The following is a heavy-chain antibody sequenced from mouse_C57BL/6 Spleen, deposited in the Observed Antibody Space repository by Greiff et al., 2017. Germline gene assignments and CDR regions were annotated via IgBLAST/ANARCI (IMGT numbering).Heavy chain of an antibody. CDR2: IYPGDGDT. CDR1: GYAFSSSW. D-gene: IGHD3-1*01. V-gene: IGHV1-82*01. Sequence: VKLMESGPELVKPGASVKISCKASGYAFSSSWMNWVKQRPGKGLEWIGRIYPGDGDTNYNGKFKGKATLTADKSSSTAYMQLSSLTSEDSAVYFCARGATEGFAYWGQGTLVTVSA. J-gene: IGHJ3*01. CDR3: ARGATEGFAY.